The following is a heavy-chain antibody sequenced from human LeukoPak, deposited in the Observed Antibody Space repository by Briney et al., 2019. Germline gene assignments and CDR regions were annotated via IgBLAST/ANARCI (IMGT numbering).Heavy chain of an antibody. J-gene: IGHJ4*02. CDR3: ARLGDGYLFDY. Sequence: PSETLSLTCTASGRSISSYYWSWIRQPPGKGLEWNGYSFTSGSTNSHPSLRTRVTISVDTSKNQFSLSLGAVTAADTAVYDCARLGDGYLFDYWGQGTLVTVSS. D-gene: IGHD5-24*01. CDR2: SFTSGST. V-gene: IGHV4-4*09. CDR1: GRSISSYY.